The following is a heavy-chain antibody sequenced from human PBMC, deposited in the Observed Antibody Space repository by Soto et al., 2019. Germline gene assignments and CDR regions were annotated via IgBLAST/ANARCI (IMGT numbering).Heavy chain of an antibody. V-gene: IGHV1-69*01. J-gene: IGHJ6*02. CDR2: IIPIFGTA. CDR1: GGTFSSYA. CDR3: ARPHPDSGSYKHYYYGMDV. D-gene: IGHD6-13*01. Sequence: QVQLVQSGAEVKKPGSSVKVSCKASGGTFSSYAISWVRQAPGQGLEWMGGIIPIFGTANYAQKFQGRVTISADESTSTAYMELSSLRSDDTAVYYCARPHPDSGSYKHYYYGMDVWGQGSTVTVSS.